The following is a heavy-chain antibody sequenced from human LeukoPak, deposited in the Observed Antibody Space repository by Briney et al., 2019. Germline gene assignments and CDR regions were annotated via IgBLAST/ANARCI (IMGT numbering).Heavy chain of an antibody. CDR1: GFTFSDYS. CDR3: ARDYNYAFDN. J-gene: IGHJ4*02. CDR2: IWIDSGNT. Sequence: GGSLRLSCAASGFTFSDYSMNWVRQAPGKGLEWISYIWIDSGNTNYADSVKGGFTISGEKAKKSLYIQMKMLRDEERAGYYIARDYNYAFDNWGQGTLVTVSS. V-gene: IGHV3-48*02. D-gene: IGHD1-1*01.